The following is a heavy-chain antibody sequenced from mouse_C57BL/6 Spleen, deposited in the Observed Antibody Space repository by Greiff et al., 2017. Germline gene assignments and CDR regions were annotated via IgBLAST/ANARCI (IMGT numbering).Heavy chain of an antibody. V-gene: IGHV1-26*01. CDR3: ARDYYGSSYWYFDY. J-gene: IGHJ2*01. Sequence: VQLQQSGPELVKPGASVKISCKASGYTFTDYYMNWVKQSHGKSLEWIGDINPNNGGTSYNQKFKGKATLTVDKSSSTAYMELRSLTSEDSAVYYCARDYYGSSYWYFDYWGQGTTLTVSS. D-gene: IGHD1-1*01. CDR2: INPNNGGT. CDR1: GYTFTDYY.